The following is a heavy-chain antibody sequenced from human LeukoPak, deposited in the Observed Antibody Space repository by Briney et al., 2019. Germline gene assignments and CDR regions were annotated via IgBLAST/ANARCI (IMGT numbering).Heavy chain of an antibody. Sequence: SETLSLTCTVSGGSISSYYWSWIRQPPGKGLEWIGYIYYSGSTNYNPSLKSRVTISVDTSKNQFSLKLSSVTVADTAVYYCAVGVYEILTGDKVDYWGQGTLVTVSS. D-gene: IGHD3-9*01. CDR3: AVGVYEILTGDKVDY. CDR2: IYYSGST. CDR1: GGSISSYY. J-gene: IGHJ4*02. V-gene: IGHV4-59*08.